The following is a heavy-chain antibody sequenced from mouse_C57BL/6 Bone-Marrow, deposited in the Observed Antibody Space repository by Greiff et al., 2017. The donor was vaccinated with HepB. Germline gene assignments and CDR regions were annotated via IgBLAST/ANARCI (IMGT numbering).Heavy chain of an antibody. D-gene: IGHD1-1*01. CDR3: AKPDGSSSYYAMDY. CDR1: GFSLTRYG. Sequence: VQLKESGPCLVAPPQSPSIPCTVPGFSLTRYGVSWVRQPPGKGLEGLGVRWGDGSTNYHSALISRLSISKDNSKSQVFLKLNSLQTDDTATYYCAKPDGSSSYYAMDYWGQGTSVTVSS. J-gene: IGHJ4*01. CDR2: RWGDGST. V-gene: IGHV2-3*01.